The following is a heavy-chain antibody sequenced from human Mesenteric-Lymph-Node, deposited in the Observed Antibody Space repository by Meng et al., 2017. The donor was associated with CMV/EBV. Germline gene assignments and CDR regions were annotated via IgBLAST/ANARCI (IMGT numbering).Heavy chain of an antibody. CDR3: AKDQSGSTDVIIPAAYDY. D-gene: IGHD3-10*01. Sequence: GGSLRLSCAASGFTFSSYAMSWVRQAPGKGLEWVSLIYSDDSTTYYADSVKGRFTISRDNSKNTLFLQMDSLRADDTAVYYCAKDQSGSTDVIIPAAYDYWGQGTLVTVSS. CDR2: IYSDDSTT. V-gene: IGHV3-23*03. J-gene: IGHJ4*02. CDR1: GFTFSSYA.